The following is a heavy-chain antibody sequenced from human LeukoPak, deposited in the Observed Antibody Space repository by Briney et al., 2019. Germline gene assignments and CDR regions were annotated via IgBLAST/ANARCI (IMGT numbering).Heavy chain of an antibody. CDR1: GFTFSSYS. V-gene: IGHV3-21*04. CDR3: AKAIAVAGTQPGFDY. Sequence: GGSLRLSCAASGFTFSSYSMNWVRQAPGKGLEWVSSISSSSSYIYYADSVKGRFTISRDNAKNSLYLQMNSLRAEDTAVYYCAKAIAVAGTQPGFDYWGQGTLVTVSS. CDR2: ISSSSSYI. J-gene: IGHJ4*02. D-gene: IGHD6-19*01.